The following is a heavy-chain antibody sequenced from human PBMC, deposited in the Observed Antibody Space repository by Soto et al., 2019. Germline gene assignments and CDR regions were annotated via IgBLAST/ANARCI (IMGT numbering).Heavy chain of an antibody. CDR3: ARGYGELSWFDP. J-gene: IGHJ5*02. CDR2: ISYDGSNK. V-gene: IGHV3-30-3*01. Sequence: QVQLVESGGGVVQPGRSLRLSCAASGFTFSSYAMHWVRQAPGKGLEWVAVISYDGSNKYYADSVKGRFTISRDNSKNTLYLQTNSLRAEDTAVYYCARGYGELSWFDPWGQETLVTVSS. D-gene: IGHD3-10*01. CDR1: GFTFSSYA.